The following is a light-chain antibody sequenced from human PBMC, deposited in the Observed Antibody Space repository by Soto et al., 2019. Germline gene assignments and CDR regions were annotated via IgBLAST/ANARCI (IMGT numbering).Light chain of an antibody. CDR2: DAS. CDR1: QSVSDY. V-gene: IGKV3-11*01. CDR3: QQRSDSHSA. J-gene: IGKJ4*01. Sequence: ETVLTQSPDTLSLSPGESASLSCKASQSVSDYLAWYQQKPGQSPRLLIYDASNRATGIPARFSGSGSGTDFTLTITSLEPEDSAVYYCQQRSDSHSAFDGGTKVDIK.